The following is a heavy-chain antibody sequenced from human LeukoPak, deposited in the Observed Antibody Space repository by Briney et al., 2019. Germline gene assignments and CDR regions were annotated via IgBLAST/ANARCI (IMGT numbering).Heavy chain of an antibody. CDR3: AKGRVPGGYYDFWSGYYSDFDY. Sequence: HPGGSLRLSCAASGFTFSSYGMHWVRQAPGKGLEWVAVIWYDGSNKYYADSVKGRFTIPRDNSKNTLYLQMNSLRAEDTAVYYCAKGRVPGGYYDFWSGYYSDFDYWGQGTLVTVSS. V-gene: IGHV3-33*06. CDR1: GFTFSSYG. J-gene: IGHJ4*02. D-gene: IGHD3-3*01. CDR2: IWYDGSNK.